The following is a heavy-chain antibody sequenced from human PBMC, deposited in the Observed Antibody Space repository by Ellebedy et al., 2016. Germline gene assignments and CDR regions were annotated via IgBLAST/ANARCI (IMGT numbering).Heavy chain of an antibody. D-gene: IGHD3-22*01. CDR3: ARGFSSGYPIDY. CDR1: GGSISSGDYY. CDR2: IYYSGST. J-gene: IGHJ4*02. V-gene: IGHV4-30-4*01. Sequence: LRLXXTVSGGSISSGDYYWSWIRQPPGKGLEWIGYIYYSGSTYYNPSLKSRVTISVDTSKNQFSLKLISVTAADTAVYYCARGFSSGYPIDYWGQGTLVTVSS.